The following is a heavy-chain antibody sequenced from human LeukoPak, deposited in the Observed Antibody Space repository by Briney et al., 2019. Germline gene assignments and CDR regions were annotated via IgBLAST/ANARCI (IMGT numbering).Heavy chain of an antibody. CDR3: ARGYSYENYYYYYMDV. J-gene: IGHJ6*03. D-gene: IGHD5-18*01. CDR1: GYTFTGYY. V-gene: IGHV1-2*02. Sequence: ASVKVSSKASGYTFTGYYMHWVRQAPGQGLEWMGWINPNSGGTNYAQKFQGRVTMTRDTSISTAYMELSRLRSDDTAVYYCARGYSYENYYYYYMDVWGKGTTVTVSS. CDR2: INPNSGGT.